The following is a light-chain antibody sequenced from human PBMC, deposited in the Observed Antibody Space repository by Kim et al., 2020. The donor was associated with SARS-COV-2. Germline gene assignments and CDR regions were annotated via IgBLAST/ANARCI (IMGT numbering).Light chain of an antibody. Sequence: EIVLTQSPATLSLSPGERATLSCRASQGVSSYLAWYQQKPGQPPRLLIYDASNRATGIPARFSGSGSGTDFTLTISTLEPEDFAVYYCQQRSNWPLTFGGGTKVDIK. J-gene: IGKJ4*01. CDR2: DAS. CDR3: QQRSNWPLT. CDR1: QGVSSY. V-gene: IGKV3-11*01.